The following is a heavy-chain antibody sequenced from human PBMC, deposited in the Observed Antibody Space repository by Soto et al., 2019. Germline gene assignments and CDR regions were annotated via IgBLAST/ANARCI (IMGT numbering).Heavy chain of an antibody. CDR2: ISWNSGSI. CDR3: AKDISSGWYVSHFDY. J-gene: IGHJ4*02. CDR1: GFTFDDYA. Sequence: EVQLVDSGGGLVQPGRSLRLSCAASGFTFDDYAMHWVRQAPGKGLEWVSGISWNSGSIGYADSVKGRFTISRDNAKNSLCLQMNSLRAEDTALYYCAKDISSGWYVSHFDYWGQGTLVTVSS. V-gene: IGHV3-9*01. D-gene: IGHD6-19*01.